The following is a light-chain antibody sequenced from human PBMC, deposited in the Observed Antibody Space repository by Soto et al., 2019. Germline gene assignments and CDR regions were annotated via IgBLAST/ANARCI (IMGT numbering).Light chain of an antibody. CDR3: QKYNSGGPLT. Sequence: DIQMTQSPSSLSASIGDRVTITCRASEGISNYLAWFQQKPGKVPTLLIYAASTLQSGVPSRFSGGGSGTDFTLTISSLQPDDVATYYCQKYNSGGPLTFGGGTKVEIK. CDR2: AAS. J-gene: IGKJ4*01. V-gene: IGKV1-27*01. CDR1: EGISNY.